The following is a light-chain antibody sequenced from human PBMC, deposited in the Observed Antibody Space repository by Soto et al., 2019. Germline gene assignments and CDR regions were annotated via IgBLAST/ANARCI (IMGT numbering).Light chain of an antibody. V-gene: IGLV4-69*01. J-gene: IGLJ2*01. Sequence: QLVLTQSPSASASLGASVKLTCTLSSGHSSYAIAWHQQQPEKGPRYLMKLSSDGSPSKGDGIPDRFSGSSSGAERYLTISSLQSEDQAYYSCQTGDTGARVVLGGGTTLTVL. CDR3: QTGDTGARVV. CDR2: LSSDGSP. CDR1: SGHSSYA.